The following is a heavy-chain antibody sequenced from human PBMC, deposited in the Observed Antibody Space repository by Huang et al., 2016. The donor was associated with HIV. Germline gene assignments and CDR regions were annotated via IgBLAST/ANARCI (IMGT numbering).Heavy chain of an antibody. Sequence: GFIFSDYAMHWVRQAPGKGLEWVAVISYDGDNKYYADSVKGRFTISRDNSNNTLYLHLNTLKAEDSAVYYCARDRLRLTVSGVCNYWGQGTLVTVSS. CDR1: GFIFSDYA. D-gene: IGHD3-3*01. J-gene: IGHJ4*02. V-gene: IGHV3-30-3*01. CDR3: ARDRLRLTVSGVCNY. CDR2: ISYDGDNK.